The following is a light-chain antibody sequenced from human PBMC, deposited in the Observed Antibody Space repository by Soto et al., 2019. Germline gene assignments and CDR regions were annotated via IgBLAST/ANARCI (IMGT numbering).Light chain of an antibody. CDR1: QRISNY. Sequence: DIQMTQSPSSLSASVGDRVTITCRASQRISNYLNWYQQKPGKAPNLLIYEASSLQSGVPSRFSGSGSGTDFTLTISSLQPEDFANYYCQQNFSTPSTFGHGTKVNIK. V-gene: IGKV1-39*01. J-gene: IGKJ3*01. CDR2: EAS. CDR3: QQNFSTPST.